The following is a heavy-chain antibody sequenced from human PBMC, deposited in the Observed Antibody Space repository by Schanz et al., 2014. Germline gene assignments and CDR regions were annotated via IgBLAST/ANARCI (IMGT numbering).Heavy chain of an antibody. Sequence: EVQLVESGGGLVQPGGSLRLSCSASGLTFSSYAMSWVRQAPGKGLEWVSAISGGGGTTYYADSVKGRFTISRDNSKNTLYLQMNSLRAEDTAVYYCAKDRSWDYDSSGYFDYWGQGTLVTVSS. CDR2: ISGGGGTT. V-gene: IGHV3-23*04. D-gene: IGHD3-22*01. CDR1: GLTFSSYA. J-gene: IGHJ4*02. CDR3: AKDRSWDYDSSGYFDY.